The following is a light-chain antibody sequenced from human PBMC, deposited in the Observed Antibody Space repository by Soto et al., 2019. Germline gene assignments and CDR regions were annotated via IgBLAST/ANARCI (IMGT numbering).Light chain of an antibody. Sequence: QSALTRPASVSGSPGQSITISCTGTSSDYVSWYQQHPGKAPKFLISEVSNRPSGISNRFSGSKSGNTASLTISGLQADDEADYYCSSYTSSSTYVFGTGTKVTVL. CDR3: SSYTSSSTYV. V-gene: IGLV2-14*01. CDR2: EVS. CDR1: SSDY. J-gene: IGLJ1*01.